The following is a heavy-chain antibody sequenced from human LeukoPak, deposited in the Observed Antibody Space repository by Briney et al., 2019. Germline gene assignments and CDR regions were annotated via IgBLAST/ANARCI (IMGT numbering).Heavy chain of an antibody. CDR2: ISWNGGSI. CDR3: ARGGLFKYFFDY. V-gene: IGHV3-9*01. J-gene: IGHJ4*02. CDR1: GFTFDDYA. Sequence: GGSLRLSCAASGFTFDDYAMHWVRQAPGKGLEWVSGISWNGGSIGYADSVKGRFTISRDNAKNSLYLQMNSLRAEDTAVYYCARGGLFKYFFDYWGQGTPVTVSS. D-gene: IGHD2-15*01.